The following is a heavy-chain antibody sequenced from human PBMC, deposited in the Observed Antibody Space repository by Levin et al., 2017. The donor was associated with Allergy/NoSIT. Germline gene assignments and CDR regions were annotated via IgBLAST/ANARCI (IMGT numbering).Heavy chain of an antibody. J-gene: IGHJ6*02. CDR3: ARGGGSQKGGLDV. V-gene: IGHV3-21*01. Sequence: GGSLRLSCAASGFSFSSYTMHWVRQAPGKGLEWVSSIRSAGTYIHYADSVKGRFTISRDNDNNSVSLEMRSLRAEDTALYYCARGGGSQKGGLDVWGQGTTVTVSS. D-gene: IGHD3-10*01. CDR2: IRSAGTYI. CDR1: GFSFSSYT.